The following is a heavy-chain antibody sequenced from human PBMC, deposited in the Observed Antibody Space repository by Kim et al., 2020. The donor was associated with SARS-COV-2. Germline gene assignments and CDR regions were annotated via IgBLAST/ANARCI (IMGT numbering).Heavy chain of an antibody. CDR1: GDSVSSNSAA. CDR2: TYYRSKWYN. CDR3: ARAYSSSWYDIEVYYFDY. Sequence: SQTLSLTCAISGDSVSSNSAAWNWIRQSPSRGLEWLGRTYYRSKWYNDYAVSVKSRITINPDTSKNQFSLQLNSVTPEDTAVYYCARAYSSSWYDIEVYYFDYWGQGTLVTVSS. J-gene: IGHJ4*02. D-gene: IGHD6-13*01. V-gene: IGHV6-1*01.